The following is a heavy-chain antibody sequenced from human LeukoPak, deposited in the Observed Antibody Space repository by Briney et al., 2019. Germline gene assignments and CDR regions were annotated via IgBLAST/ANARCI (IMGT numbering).Heavy chain of an antibody. V-gene: IGHV4-4*07. CDR1: GGSINSYY. CDR3: GRQGCKASYYFGHQ. CDR2: IYTTGAT. J-gene: IGHJ4*02. D-gene: IGHD3-10*01. Sequence: SETLSLTRSVSGGSINSYYWGWVRQPAGKGLEWIGRIYTTGATHYSPSLKSRLTMSVDTSKNQFSLKLRSVTAADTAVYYCGRQGCKASYYFGHQWRKGTLVTVSS.